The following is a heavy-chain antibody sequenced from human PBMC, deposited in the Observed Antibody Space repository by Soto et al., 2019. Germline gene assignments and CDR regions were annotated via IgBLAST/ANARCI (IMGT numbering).Heavy chain of an antibody. D-gene: IGHD1-26*01. CDR1: GRTFSSYA. Sequence: ASVKVSCKASGRTFSSYASSWVRQAPGQGLEWMGGIIPIFGTANYAQKFQGRVTITADESTSTAYMELSSLRSEDTAVYYCARGKGVGATTGGRDVWGQGTTVTVSS. V-gene: IGHV1-69*13. J-gene: IGHJ6*02. CDR3: ARGKGVGATTGGRDV. CDR2: IIPIFGTA.